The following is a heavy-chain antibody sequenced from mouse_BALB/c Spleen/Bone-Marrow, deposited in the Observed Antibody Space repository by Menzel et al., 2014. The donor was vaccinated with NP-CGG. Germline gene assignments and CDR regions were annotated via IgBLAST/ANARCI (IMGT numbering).Heavy chain of an antibody. Sequence: EVQLVESGGGLVKPGGSLKLSCAASGFTFSSYAMSWVRRTPEKRLEWVASINSGDSNYYPDSVKGRFTISRDNARNILYLQMSSLRSEDTAMYYCARSTMITTGNYFDYWGQGTTLTVSS. CDR2: INSGDSN. CDR3: ARSTMITTGNYFDY. CDR1: GFTFSSYA. V-gene: IGHV5-6-5*01. D-gene: IGHD2-4*01. J-gene: IGHJ2*01.